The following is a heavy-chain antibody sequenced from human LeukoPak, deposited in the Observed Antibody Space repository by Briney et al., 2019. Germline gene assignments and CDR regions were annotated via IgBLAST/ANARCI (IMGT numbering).Heavy chain of an antibody. Sequence: GGSLRLSCAASGFTFSSYEMNWVRQAPGKGLEWVSYISTSGSTIYYADSVKGRFTISRDNAKNSLYLQMNSLRAEDTAAYYCARGRDYGSGTYDYWGQGTLVTVSS. CDR2: ISTSGSTI. J-gene: IGHJ4*02. D-gene: IGHD3-10*01. CDR3: ARGRDYGSGTYDY. CDR1: GFTFSSYE. V-gene: IGHV3-48*03.